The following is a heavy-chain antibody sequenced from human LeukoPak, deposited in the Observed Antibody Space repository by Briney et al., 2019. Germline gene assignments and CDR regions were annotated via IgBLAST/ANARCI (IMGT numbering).Heavy chain of an antibody. V-gene: IGHV4-39*01. D-gene: IGHD3-16*01. J-gene: IGHJ5*02. CDR1: VGSISSSSYY. CDR2: IYYSGST. CDR3: ARHARIMITFGGVTLNWFDP. Sequence: SETLSLTCTVSVGSISSSSYYWGWIRQPPGKGLEWIGSIYYSGSTYYNPSLKSRVTISVDTSKNQFSLKLSSVTAEDTAVYYCARHARIMITFGGVTLNWFDPWGQGTLVTVSS.